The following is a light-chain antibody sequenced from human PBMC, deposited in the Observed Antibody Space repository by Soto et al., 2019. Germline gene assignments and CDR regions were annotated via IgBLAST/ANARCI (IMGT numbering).Light chain of an antibody. CDR2: TTS. CDR3: QQCYSWPFT. Sequence: DIVMTQSPATLSVSPGARVTLSCRASQSVSSCLGWYQQKPGQAPRLLIYTTSSRATGIPSRFSGSGSGTEFSLTISSLQSEDFAVYYCQQCYSWPFTFGQGTKLEIK. J-gene: IGKJ2*01. V-gene: IGKV3-15*01. CDR1: QSVSSC.